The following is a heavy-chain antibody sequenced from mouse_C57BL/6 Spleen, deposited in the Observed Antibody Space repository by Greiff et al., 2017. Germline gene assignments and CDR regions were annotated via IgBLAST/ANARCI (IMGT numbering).Heavy chain of an antibody. CDR1: GFTFSSYA. V-gene: IGHV5-9-1*02. CDR3: TRDSSGYDY. Sequence: EVKLMESGEGLVKPGGSLKLSCAASGFTFSSYAMSWVRQTPEKRLEWVAYISSGGDYIYYADTVKGRFTISRYNSRNTLYLQMSSLKSEDTAMYYCTRDSSGYDYWGQGTTLTVSS. D-gene: IGHD3-2*02. CDR2: ISSGGDYI. J-gene: IGHJ2*01.